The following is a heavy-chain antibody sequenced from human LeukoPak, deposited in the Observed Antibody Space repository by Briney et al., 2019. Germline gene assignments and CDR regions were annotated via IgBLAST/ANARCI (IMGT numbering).Heavy chain of an antibody. D-gene: IGHD6-19*01. CDR3: SMSPSGWDRYFDH. CDR1: GGSISSGGYY. V-gene: IGHV4-31*03. J-gene: IGHJ4*02. Sequence: PSETLSLTCTVSGGSISSGGYYWSWIRQHPGKGLEWIGYIYHIGSTYYNPSLKSRLTISVDTSKNQLSLKLSSVTAADTAAYYCSMSPSGWDRYFDHWGQGARVTVS. CDR2: IYHIGST.